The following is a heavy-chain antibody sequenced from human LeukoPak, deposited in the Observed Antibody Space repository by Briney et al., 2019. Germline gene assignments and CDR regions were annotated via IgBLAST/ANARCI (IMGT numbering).Heavy chain of an antibody. CDR2: IGADNGDR. V-gene: IGHV1-18*01. CDR1: GYTFNKYG. J-gene: IGHJ4*02. Sequence: ASVKVSCKASGYTFNKYGITWVREAPGQGLEWVGWIGADNGDRNYAKKLQNRVTLTTDTSTTTAYMELRSLRSDDTAIYYCARGSSYTSSWHEDYWGQGTLVTVSS. CDR3: ARGSSYTSSWHEDY. D-gene: IGHD6-13*01.